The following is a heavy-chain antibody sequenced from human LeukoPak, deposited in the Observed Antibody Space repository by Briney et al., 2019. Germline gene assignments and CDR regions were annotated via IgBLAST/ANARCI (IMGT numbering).Heavy chain of an antibody. D-gene: IGHD6-13*01. V-gene: IGHV3-30*18. CDR1: GFTFSSYG. Sequence: GRSLRLSCAATGFTFSSYGMHWVRQAPGKGLEWVAVISYDGSNEYYADSVKGRFTISRDNSRNTLYLQMNSLRADDMAVYYCAKVAAAAVGDFDYWGQGTLVTVSS. CDR3: AKVAAAAVGDFDY. J-gene: IGHJ4*02. CDR2: ISYDGSNE.